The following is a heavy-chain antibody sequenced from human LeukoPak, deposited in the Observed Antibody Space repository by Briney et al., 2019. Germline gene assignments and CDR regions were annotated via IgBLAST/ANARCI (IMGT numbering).Heavy chain of an antibody. J-gene: IGHJ3*02. D-gene: IGHD5-18*01. CDR3: ARPNPSGYSYGTDAFDI. V-gene: IGHV1-69*04. CDR1: GGTFSSYA. Sequence: ASVKVSCKASGGTFSSYAISWVRQAPGQGLEWMGRIIPILGIANYAQKFQGRVTITADKSTSTAYMELSSLRSEDTAVYYCARPNPSGYSYGTDAFDIWGQGTMVTVSS. CDR2: IIPILGIA.